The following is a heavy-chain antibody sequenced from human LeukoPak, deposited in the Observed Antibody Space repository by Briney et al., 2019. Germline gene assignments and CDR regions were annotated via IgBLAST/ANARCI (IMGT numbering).Heavy chain of an antibody. CDR3: AKDPTKLWFGELSNYFDY. V-gene: IGHV3-23*01. J-gene: IGHJ4*02. CDR1: GFTFSSYA. D-gene: IGHD3-10*01. Sequence: PGGSLRLSCAASGFTFSSYAMSWVRQAPGKGLEWVSAISGSGGSTYYADSVKGRFTISRDNSKNTLYLQMNSLRAEDTVVYYCAKDPTKLWFGELSNYFDYWGQGTLVTVSS. CDR2: ISGSGGST.